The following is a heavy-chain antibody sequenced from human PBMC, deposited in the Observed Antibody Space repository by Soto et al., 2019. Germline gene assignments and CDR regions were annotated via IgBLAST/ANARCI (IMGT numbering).Heavy chain of an antibody. CDR2: IYYRGST. V-gene: IGHV4-59*11. Sequence: SDTLCLTCTVSGGSISSHCWSWVRQAPGKGLEWIGHIYYRGSTTYNPSLRSRSTISVDTSNNQFSLKLNSVTTADTAVYYCARDGREASGMDVWGQGTKVTV. CDR3: ARDGREASGMDV. J-gene: IGHJ6*02. D-gene: IGHD1-26*01. CDR1: GGSISSHC.